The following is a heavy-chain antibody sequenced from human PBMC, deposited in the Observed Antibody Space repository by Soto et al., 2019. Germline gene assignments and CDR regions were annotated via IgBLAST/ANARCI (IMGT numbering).Heavy chain of an antibody. CDR3: ARGYDTALAPIF. D-gene: IGHD5-18*01. CDR2: INHLTTT. V-gene: IGHV4-34*01. J-gene: IGHJ4*02. Sequence: SETLSLTCAVYGWSFSSYLGSWIRQTPGKGLEWIGEINHLTTTNYNPSLKSRVIISLDTPKNQFSLKLSSVTAADTAVYYCARGYDTALAPIFWGQGILVTVSS. CDR1: GWSFSSYL.